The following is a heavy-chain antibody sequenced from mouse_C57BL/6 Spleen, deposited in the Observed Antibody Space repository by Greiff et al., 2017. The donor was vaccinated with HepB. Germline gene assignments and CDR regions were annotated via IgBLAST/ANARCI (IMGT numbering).Heavy chain of an antibody. CDR2: ISSGGSYT. D-gene: IGHD4-1*01. V-gene: IGHV5-6*02. CDR3: ARSWDFYFDY. CDR1: GFTFSSYG. J-gene: IGHJ2*01. Sequence: DVKLVESGGDLVKPGGSLKLSCAASGFTFSSYGMSWVRQTPDKRLEWVATISSGGSYTYYPDSVKGRFTISRDNAKNTLYLQMSSLKSEDTAMYYCARSWDFYFDYWGQGTTLTVSS.